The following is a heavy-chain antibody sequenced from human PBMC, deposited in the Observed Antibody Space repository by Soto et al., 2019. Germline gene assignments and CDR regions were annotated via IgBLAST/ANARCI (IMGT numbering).Heavy chain of an antibody. CDR1: GFTFSDYA. CDR2: VSHDGRNT. J-gene: IGHJ4*02. Sequence: VQLVESGGGVVQPGRSLRLSCAASGFTFSDYAMHWVRQAPGKGLEWVAVVSHDGRNTHYADCVKGRCTISRYSSKNTGSLEMTSLRAEDTAVYYWARGARQGLFKSDFKYWSQGALVTVAS. CDR3: ARGARQGLFKSDFKY. V-gene: IGHV3-30*03. D-gene: IGHD3-3*01.